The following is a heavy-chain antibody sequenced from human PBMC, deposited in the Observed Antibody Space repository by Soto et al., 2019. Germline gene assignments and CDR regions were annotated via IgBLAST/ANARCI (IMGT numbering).Heavy chain of an antibody. CDR2: SYWNDDR. V-gene: IGHV2-5*01. CDR1: GFSLRTSGVG. D-gene: IGHD6-19*01. CDR3: AKSGSRVWYGWCDP. J-gene: IGHJ5*02. Sequence: GPTLGNPTQARTLTCVFSGFSLRTSGVGVGWSRQPPGKALEGVGFSYWNDDRGCSPSVKSRRTITKDTSRKQVVRTMTNVDPVDTAPYYCAKSGSRVWYGWCDPWGEGTLATVSP.